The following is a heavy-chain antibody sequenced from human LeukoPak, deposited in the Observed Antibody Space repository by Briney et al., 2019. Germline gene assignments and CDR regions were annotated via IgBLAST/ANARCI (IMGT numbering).Heavy chain of an antibody. Sequence: SETLSLTCTVSGGSISSYYWSWIRQPPGKGLEWIGYIYCSGSTNYNPSLKSRVTISVDTSKNQFSLKLSSVTAADTAVYYCARDTTPGAVTPGAFDIWGQGTMVTVSS. CDR1: GGSISSYY. CDR2: IYCSGST. J-gene: IGHJ3*02. CDR3: ARDTTPGAVTPGAFDI. D-gene: IGHD4-17*01. V-gene: IGHV4-59*01.